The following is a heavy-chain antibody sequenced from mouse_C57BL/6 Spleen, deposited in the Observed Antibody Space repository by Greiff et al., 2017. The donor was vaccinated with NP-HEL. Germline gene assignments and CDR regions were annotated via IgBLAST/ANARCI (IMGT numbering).Heavy chain of an antibody. Sequence: VQLQQSGAELVRPGASVKLSCKASGYTFTDYYINWVKQRPGQGLEWIARLYPGRGNTYYNEKFKGKATLTAEKSSSTAYMQLSSLTSEDSAVYFGARGGDDYGFAYWGQGTLVTVSA. CDR1: GYTFTDYY. D-gene: IGHD2-4*01. V-gene: IGHV1-76*01. CDR3: ARGGDDYGFAY. J-gene: IGHJ3*01. CDR2: LYPGRGNT.